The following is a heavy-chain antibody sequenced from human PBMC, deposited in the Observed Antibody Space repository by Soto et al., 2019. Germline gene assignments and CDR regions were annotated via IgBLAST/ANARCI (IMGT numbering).Heavy chain of an antibody. D-gene: IGHD6-13*01. CDR2: INPNSGGT. CDR3: ARAGIQQLEYYFDY. V-gene: IGHV1-2*04. J-gene: IGHJ4*02. Sequence: ASVKVSCKASGYTFTGYYMHWVRQAPGQGLEWMGWINPNSGGTNYAQKFQGWVTMTRDTSISTVYMELSRLRSDDTAVYYCARAGIQQLEYYFDYWGQGTLVTVSS. CDR1: GYTFTGYY.